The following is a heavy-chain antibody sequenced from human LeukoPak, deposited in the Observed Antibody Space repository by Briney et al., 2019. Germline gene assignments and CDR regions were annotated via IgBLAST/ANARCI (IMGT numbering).Heavy chain of an antibody. CDR2: ISSSSSYI. CDR1: GFTFSSYS. D-gene: IGHD3-10*01. V-gene: IGHV3-21*01. CDR3: ARVPPTMVSYHYYMDV. Sequence: PGGSLRLSCAASGFTFSSYSMNWVRQAPGKGLEWVSSISSSSSYIYYADSVKGLFTISRDNAKNSLYLRMNSLRAEDTAVYYCARVPPTMVSYHYYMDVWGKGTTVTVSS. J-gene: IGHJ6*03.